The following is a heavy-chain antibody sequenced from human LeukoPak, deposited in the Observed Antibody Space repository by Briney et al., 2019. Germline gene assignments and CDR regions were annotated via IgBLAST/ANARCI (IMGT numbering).Heavy chain of an antibody. CDR3: AREEGIAAAGALEY. Sequence: PSETLPLTCNVSGDSITDYYWSWIRQPPGKGLEWIGFIYHSGNTNYNPSLASRVTLSLDTSKTQLSLRLTSVTAADTAVYYCAREEGIAAAGALEYWGQGILVTVSS. CDR1: GDSITDYY. D-gene: IGHD6-13*01. J-gene: IGHJ4*02. V-gene: IGHV4-59*01. CDR2: IYHSGNT.